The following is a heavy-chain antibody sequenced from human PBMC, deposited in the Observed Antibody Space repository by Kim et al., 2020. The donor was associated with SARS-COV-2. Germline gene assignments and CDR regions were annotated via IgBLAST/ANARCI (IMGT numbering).Heavy chain of an antibody. J-gene: IGHJ4*02. CDR2: ISYDGSTG. Sequence: GGSLRLSCAASGFTFSTYGMHWVRQAPGKGLEWVALISYDGSTGYYADSVKGRFSISRDNSKNTLYLQMTSLRAEDAAVYYCAKGNSASYPSFFDYWGQGTLVTVSS. CDR1: GFTFSTYG. CDR3: AKGNSASYPSFFDY. D-gene: IGHD2-2*01. V-gene: IGHV3-30*18.